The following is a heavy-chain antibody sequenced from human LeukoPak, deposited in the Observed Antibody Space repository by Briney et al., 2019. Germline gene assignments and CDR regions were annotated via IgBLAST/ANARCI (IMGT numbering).Heavy chain of an antibody. J-gene: IGHJ6*02. CDR2: INAGNGNT. V-gene: IGHV1-3*01. CDR3: ARDKVPYSRQYYYYGMDV. CDR1: GYTFTSYA. D-gene: IGHD6-13*01. Sequence: ASVKVSCKASGYTFTSYAMHWVRQAPGQRLEWMGWINAGNGNTKYSQKFQGRVTITRDTSASTAYMELSSLRSDDTAVYYCARDKVPYSRQYYYYGMDVWGQGTTVTVSS.